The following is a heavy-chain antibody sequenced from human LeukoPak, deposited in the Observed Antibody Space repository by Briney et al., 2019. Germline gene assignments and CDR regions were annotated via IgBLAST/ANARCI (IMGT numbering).Heavy chain of an antibody. J-gene: IGHJ4*02. CDR1: GGTFSSYA. Sequence: GASVKVSCKASGGTFSSYAISWVRQAPGQGLEWMGGIIPIFGTANYAQKFQGRVTITADESTSTAYMELSSLRSEDTAVYYCARDGLGSVTTLDYWGQGTLVTVSS. V-gene: IGHV1-69*01. CDR3: ARDGLGSVTTLDY. CDR2: IIPIFGTA. D-gene: IGHD4-17*01.